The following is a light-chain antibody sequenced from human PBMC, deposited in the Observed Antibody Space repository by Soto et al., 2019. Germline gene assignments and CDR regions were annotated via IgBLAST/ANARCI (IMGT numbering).Light chain of an antibody. V-gene: IGKV3-11*01. CDR3: QQRSYCPRFN. CDR1: QSVSSY. Sequence: EIVLTQSPATLSLSPGERATLSCRASQSVSSYLAWYQQKPGQAPRLLIYDASNRATGIPARFSGSGSGTDFTLTISSLEPEDFAAYYCQQRSYCPRFNLGPVTKVYI. J-gene: IGKJ3*01. CDR2: DAS.